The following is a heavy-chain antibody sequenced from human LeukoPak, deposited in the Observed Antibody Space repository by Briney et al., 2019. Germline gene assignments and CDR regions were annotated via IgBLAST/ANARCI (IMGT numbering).Heavy chain of an antibody. CDR2: ISGSGGST. D-gene: IGHD1-26*01. J-gene: IGHJ4*02. CDR1: GYTFSSYA. Sequence: GGALRLSCAASGYTFSSYAMSWVRQAPGKGLEWVSAISGSGGSTYYADSVKGRFTISRDNSKNTLYLQMNSLRAEDTAVYYCAKDELLGFDYWGQGTLVTVSS. CDR3: AKDELLGFDY. V-gene: IGHV3-23*01.